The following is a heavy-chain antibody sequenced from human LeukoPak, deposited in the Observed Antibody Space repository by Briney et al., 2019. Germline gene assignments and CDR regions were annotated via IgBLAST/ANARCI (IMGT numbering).Heavy chain of an antibody. CDR2: ISGSGGST. Sequence: GGSLRLSCAASGFTFSSYAMSWVRQAPGKGVEWVSAISGSGGSTYYADSVKGRFTISRDNSKNTLYLQMNSLRAEDTAVYYCAKARRVVDHFDYWGQGTLVTVSS. CDR1: GFTFSSYA. D-gene: IGHD2-15*01. CDR3: AKARRVVDHFDY. V-gene: IGHV3-23*01. J-gene: IGHJ4*02.